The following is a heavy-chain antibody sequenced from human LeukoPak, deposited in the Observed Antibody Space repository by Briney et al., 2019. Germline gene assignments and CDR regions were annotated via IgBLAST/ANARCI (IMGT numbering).Heavy chain of an antibody. Sequence: GGSLRLSCAASGFTFSSYEMNWVRQAPGKGLEWVSYISSSGSTIYYADSVKGRFTISRDNAKNSLYLQMNSLRAEDTAVYYCARVGELGPPDYWGQGTLVTVSS. V-gene: IGHV3-48*03. CDR2: ISSSGSTI. CDR3: ARVGELGPPDY. CDR1: GFTFSSYE. D-gene: IGHD1-26*01. J-gene: IGHJ4*02.